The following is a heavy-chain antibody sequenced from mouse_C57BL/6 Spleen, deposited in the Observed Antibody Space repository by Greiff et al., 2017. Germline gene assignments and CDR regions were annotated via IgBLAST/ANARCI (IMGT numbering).Heavy chain of an antibody. D-gene: IGHD2-5*01. V-gene: IGHV1-18*01. J-gene: IGHJ4*01. CDR1: GYTFTDYN. CDR3: ARGSNYGLDY. Sequence: EVKLLESGPDLVKPGASVKIPCTASGYTFTDYNMDWVKQSHGKGLEWIGDINPNNGGTIYNETFKGKVTLTVDKSSITVFMELRSLTSEDTAVYYCARGSNYGLDYWGQGTSVTVSS. CDR2: INPNNGGT.